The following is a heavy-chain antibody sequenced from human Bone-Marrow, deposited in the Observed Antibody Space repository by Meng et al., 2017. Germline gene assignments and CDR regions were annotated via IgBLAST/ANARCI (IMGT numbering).Heavy chain of an antibody. D-gene: IGHD6-13*01. CDR2: INPKSGDT. J-gene: IGHJ4*02. V-gene: IGHV1-2*06. CDR3: ARDEDISAAGKLFGDY. Sequence: QRRLVQSGAGGKKPRASVKVSCKPSGYNFPDYYIHWVRRAPGQGLEWMGRINPKSGDTHYAQKFQARVTMTGETSISTAYMELSGLRSDATAMYYCARDEDISAAGKLFGDYWGQGTLVTVSS. CDR1: GYNFPDYY.